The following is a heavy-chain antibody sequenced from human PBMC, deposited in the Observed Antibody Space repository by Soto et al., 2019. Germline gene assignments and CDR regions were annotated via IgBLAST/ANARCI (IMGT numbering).Heavy chain of an antibody. Sequence: PGRSRRDSYHTSALTLTSYSLHWVRQPPGRGLEWLSYISSSSNTIFYADSVKGRFTISRDSANSSLYLQLTSLRDDDTALYFCARGFAWPRRGFLLWGQGT. V-gene: IGHV3-48*02. CDR2: ISSSSNTI. CDR3: ARGFAWPRRGFLL. D-gene: IGHD3-10*01. J-gene: IGHJ1*01. CDR1: ALTLTSYS.